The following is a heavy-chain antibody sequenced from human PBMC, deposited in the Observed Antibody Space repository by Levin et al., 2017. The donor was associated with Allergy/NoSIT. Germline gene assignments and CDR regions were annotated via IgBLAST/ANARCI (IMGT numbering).Heavy chain of an antibody. Sequence: GESLKISCKGSGYSFTSYWIGWVRQMPGKGLEWMGIIYPGDSDTRYSPSFQGQVTISADKSISTAYLQWSSLKASDTAMYYCARQLGATINYYYMDVWGKGTTVTVSS. J-gene: IGHJ6*03. V-gene: IGHV5-51*01. CDR2: IYPGDSDT. CDR3: ARQLGATINYYYMDV. CDR1: GYSFTSYW. D-gene: IGHD5-12*01.